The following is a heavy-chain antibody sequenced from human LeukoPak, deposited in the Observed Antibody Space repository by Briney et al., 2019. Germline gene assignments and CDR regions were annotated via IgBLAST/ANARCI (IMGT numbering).Heavy chain of an antibody. V-gene: IGHV1-2*02. D-gene: IGHD2-2*01. CDR2: INPVSGGT. Sequence: ASVKVSCKASEYTFTDYYLHWVRQVPGQGFEWMGWINPVSGGTNYVQKFQGRVTMTRDTSISTAYMELSRLRSDDTAVYYCARANFLSCSSTSCLFDYWGQGTLVTVSS. J-gene: IGHJ4*02. CDR1: EYTFTDYY. CDR3: ARANFLSCSSTSCLFDY.